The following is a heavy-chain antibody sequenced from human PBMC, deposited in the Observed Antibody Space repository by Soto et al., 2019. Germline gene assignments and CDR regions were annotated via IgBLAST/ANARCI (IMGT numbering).Heavy chain of an antibody. J-gene: IGHJ6*02. CDR1: GFTVSSNY. Sequence: EVQLVESGGGLIQPGGSLRLSCAASGFTVSSNYMSWVRQAPGKGLEWVSVIHSCGTTFYADSVKGRFTFSRDSSKNTLYLKMNSLRAEDTAVYYCARDTNPPYYYGSVSFHGMDVWGQGTTVSVSS. CDR2: IHSCGTT. V-gene: IGHV3-53*01. D-gene: IGHD3-10*01. CDR3: ARDTNPPYYYGSVSFHGMDV.